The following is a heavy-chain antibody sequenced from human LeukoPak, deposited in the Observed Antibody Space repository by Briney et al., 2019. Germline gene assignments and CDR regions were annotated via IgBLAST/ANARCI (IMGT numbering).Heavy chain of an antibody. CDR2: IYYSGST. J-gene: IGHJ4*02. D-gene: IGHD1-1*01. Sequence: PSETLSLTCTVSGGSISSYYWSWIRQPPGKGLEWIGYIYYSGSTNYNPSLKSRVTISVDTSKNQFSLKLSSVTAADTAVYYCARVQAYCGKGYFDYWGQGTLVTVSS. V-gene: IGHV4-59*01. CDR3: ARVQAYCGKGYFDY. CDR1: GGSISSYY.